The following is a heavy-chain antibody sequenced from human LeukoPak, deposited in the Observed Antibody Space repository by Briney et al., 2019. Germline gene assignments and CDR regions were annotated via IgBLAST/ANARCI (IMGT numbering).Heavy chain of an antibody. Sequence: PGGSLRLSCAASGFTFSSYSMNWVRQAPGKGLEWVSYISSSSSTIYYADSVKGRFTISRDNAKNSLYLQMNSLRAEDTAVYYCARAAYCGGDCYAYFFDYWGQGTLVTVSS. CDR2: ISSSSSTI. D-gene: IGHD2-21*01. CDR3: ARAAYCGGDCYAYFFDY. J-gene: IGHJ4*02. V-gene: IGHV3-48*01. CDR1: GFTFSSYS.